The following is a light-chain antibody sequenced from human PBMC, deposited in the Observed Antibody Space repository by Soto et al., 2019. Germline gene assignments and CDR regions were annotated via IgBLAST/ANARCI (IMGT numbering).Light chain of an antibody. Sequence: QSALTQPASVSGSPGQSITISCTGTSSDVGGYNYVSWYQQHPGNAPKLMIYEVSNRPSGVYNRFSGSKSGNTASLTISGLQDEDEADYYCSSYTSSSTPLFGGGTKLTV. CDR1: SSDVGGYNY. CDR2: EVS. CDR3: SSYTSSSTPL. V-gene: IGLV2-14*01. J-gene: IGLJ3*02.